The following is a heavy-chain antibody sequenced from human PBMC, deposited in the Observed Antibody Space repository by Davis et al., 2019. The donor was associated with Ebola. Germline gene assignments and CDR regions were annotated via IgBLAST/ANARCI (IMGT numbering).Heavy chain of an antibody. V-gene: IGHV4-59*12. Sequence: MPSETLSLTCTVSGGSISSYYWSWIRQPPGKGLEWIGYIYYSGSTNYNPSLKSRVTISVDTSKNQFSLKLSSVTAADTAVYYCAIGSRRLRGMDVWGQGTTVTVSS. J-gene: IGHJ6*02. CDR1: GGSISSYY. CDR3: AIGSRRLRGMDV. D-gene: IGHD2/OR15-2a*01. CDR2: IYYSGST.